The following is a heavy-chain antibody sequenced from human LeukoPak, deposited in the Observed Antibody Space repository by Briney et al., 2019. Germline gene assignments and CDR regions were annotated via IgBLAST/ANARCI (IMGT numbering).Heavy chain of an antibody. CDR1: GGSISSYY. CDR3: ARVRVYYYGTDV. D-gene: IGHD3-10*01. CDR2: IYYSGST. Sequence: SETLSLTCTVSGGSISSYYWSWIRQPPGKGLEWIGYIYYSGSTNYNPSLKSRVTISVDTSKNQFSLKLSSVTAADTAVYYCARVRVYYYGTDVWGKGTTVTVSS. J-gene: IGHJ6*04. V-gene: IGHV4-59*01.